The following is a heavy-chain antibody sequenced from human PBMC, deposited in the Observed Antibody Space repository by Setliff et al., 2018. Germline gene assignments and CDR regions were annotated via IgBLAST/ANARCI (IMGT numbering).Heavy chain of an antibody. CDR2: ISSNGGST. V-gene: IGHV3-64*01. D-gene: IGHD2-15*01. Sequence: QSGGSLRLSCAASGFTFFYHGMHWVRQAPGKGLEYVSAISSNGGSTYYANSVKGRFTISRDNSKNTLYLQMGSLRAEDMAVYYCARGIAGSVYGMDVWGQGITVTVSS. J-gene: IGHJ6*02. CDR1: GFTFFYHG. CDR3: ARGIAGSVYGMDV.